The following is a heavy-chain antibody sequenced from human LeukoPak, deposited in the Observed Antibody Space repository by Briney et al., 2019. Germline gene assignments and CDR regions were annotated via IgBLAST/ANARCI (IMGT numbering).Heavy chain of an antibody. V-gene: IGHV4-39*07. CDR2: ISYSGST. Sequence: SETLSLTCTVSGGSISSSNYYWGWIRQPPGEGLEWIASISYSGSTYYNPSVKSRVAISRDTSKNQFSLSLNSVAAADTAVYYCVRVKSGSISDSWGQGTLVTVSS. CDR1: GGSISSSNYY. J-gene: IGHJ4*02. D-gene: IGHD1-26*01. CDR3: VRVKSGSISDS.